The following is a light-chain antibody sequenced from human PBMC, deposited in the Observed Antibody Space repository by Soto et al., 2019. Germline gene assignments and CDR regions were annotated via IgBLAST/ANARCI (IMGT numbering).Light chain of an antibody. CDR1: QSVSSY. CDR3: QQRSIWPFT. CDR2: DAS. V-gene: IGKV3-11*01. J-gene: IGKJ3*01. Sequence: IVLTQSPATLSLYPGERATLSCRASQSVSSYLAWYQQKPGQAPRLLIYDASNRATGIPARFSGSGSGTDFTLTISSLEPEDFAVYYCQQRSIWPFTFGPGTKVDIK.